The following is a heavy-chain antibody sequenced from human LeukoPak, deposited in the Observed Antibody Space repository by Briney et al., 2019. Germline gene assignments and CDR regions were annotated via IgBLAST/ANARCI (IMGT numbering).Heavy chain of an antibody. D-gene: IGHD5-18*01. CDR3: ARDVRGYSYGCDY. CDR2: INPNSGGT. V-gene: IGHV1-2*02. J-gene: IGHJ4*02. CDR1: GYTFTGYY. Sequence: ASVKVSCKASGYTFTGYYMHWVRQAPGQGLEWMGWINPNSGGTNYAQKFQGRVTMTRDTSISTAYMELSRLRSDDTAVYYCARDVRGYSYGCDYWGQGTLVTVSS.